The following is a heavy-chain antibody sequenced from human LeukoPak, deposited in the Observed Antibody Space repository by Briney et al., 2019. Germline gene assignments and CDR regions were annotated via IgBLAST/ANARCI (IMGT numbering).Heavy chain of an antibody. CDR3: ARRAWYYDSSGNAFDI. V-gene: IGHV4-39*01. J-gene: IGHJ3*02. Sequence: SETLSLTCSVSGGPISSSGYYWGWIRQPPGKGLEWIGTIYYSGSTYYNPSLKSRVTISVDTPKNQFSLKLSSVTAADTAVYYCARRAWYYDSSGNAFDIWGQGTMVTVSS. D-gene: IGHD3-22*01. CDR1: GGPISSSGYY. CDR2: IYYSGST.